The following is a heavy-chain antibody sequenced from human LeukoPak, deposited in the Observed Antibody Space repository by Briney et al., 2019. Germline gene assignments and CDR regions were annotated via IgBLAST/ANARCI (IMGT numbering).Heavy chain of an antibody. Sequence: GGSLRLFCRASGFTHGGHDMHWVRQATGDGLEWVAAVSAGHHAFYAGSVKGRFTVSREDAKNSLYLQMNSLRAGDTAVDYCVREARGYHYTYFDYWGQGSLVTVSS. CDR3: VREARGYHYTYFDY. J-gene: IGHJ4*02. CDR2: VSAGHHA. D-gene: IGHD5-18*01. CDR1: GFTHGGHD. V-gene: IGHV3-13*01.